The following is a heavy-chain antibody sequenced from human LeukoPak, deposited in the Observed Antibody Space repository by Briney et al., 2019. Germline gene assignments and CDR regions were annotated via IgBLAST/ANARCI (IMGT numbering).Heavy chain of an antibody. CDR1: GESFSGYY. CDR3: ARHGVLPLDY. V-gene: IGHV4-34*01. D-gene: IGHD3-10*01. Sequence: SETLSLTCAVYGESFSGYYWSWIRQAPGKGLEWIGEISHSVSTNYNPSLKSRVTISVDTSKNQFSLKLSSVTAADTAVYYCARHGVLPLDYWGQGTLVTVSS. J-gene: IGHJ4*02. CDR2: ISHSVST.